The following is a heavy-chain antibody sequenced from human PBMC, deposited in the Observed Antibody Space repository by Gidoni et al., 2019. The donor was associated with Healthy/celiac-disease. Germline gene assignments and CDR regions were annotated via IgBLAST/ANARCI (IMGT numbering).Heavy chain of an antibody. J-gene: IGHJ4*02. CDR2: IYHSGSN. Sequence: QVQLQEAGPGLVKPSETLSLTCAVSGYSLSRGYYWGWSRQPPGKGLEWIGSIYHSGSNYYNPSLKSRVTISVDTSKNQFSLKLSSVTAADTAVYYCARGGRGRGYSYGHHFDYWGQGTLVTVSS. CDR1: GYSLSRGYY. V-gene: IGHV4-38-2*01. CDR3: ARGGRGRGYSYGHHFDY. D-gene: IGHD5-18*01.